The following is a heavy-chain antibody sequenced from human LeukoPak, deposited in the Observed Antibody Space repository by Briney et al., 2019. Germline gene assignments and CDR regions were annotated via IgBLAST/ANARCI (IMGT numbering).Heavy chain of an antibody. D-gene: IGHD3-10*01. CDR2: INSDGSGT. V-gene: IGHV3-74*03. J-gene: IGHJ6*02. Sequence: GGSLRLSCAASGFTFSNYWMHWVRQVPGKGLVWISPINSDGSGTKYADSVKGRFTISRDNAKNTLYLQMNSLRAEDTAVYYCAKSRRPIVVRGVMGMDVWGQGTTVTVSS. CDR3: AKSRRPIVVRGVMGMDV. CDR1: GFTFSNYW.